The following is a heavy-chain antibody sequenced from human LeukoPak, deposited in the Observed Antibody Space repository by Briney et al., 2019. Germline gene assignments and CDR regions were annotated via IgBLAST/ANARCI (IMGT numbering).Heavy chain of an antibody. J-gene: IGHJ4*02. D-gene: IGHD3-10*01. CDR2: ISDRSTYI. Sequence: GGSLRLSCVASGLTFSSSSMNWVRQAPGKGLEWVSFISDRSTYIYYADSVKGRFTISRDNAKNSIYLQMNSLRGEDTAVYYCARDTSGSYSITYFDYWGQGTLVTVSS. CDR3: ARDTSGSYSITYFDY. V-gene: IGHV3-21*01. CDR1: GLTFSSSS.